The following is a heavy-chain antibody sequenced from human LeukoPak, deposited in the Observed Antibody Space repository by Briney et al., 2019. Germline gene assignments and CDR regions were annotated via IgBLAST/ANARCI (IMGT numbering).Heavy chain of an antibody. J-gene: IGHJ4*02. CDR2: MNTVSGNT. CDR3: ARDGGNGWHKYS. D-gene: IGHD3-16*01. Sequence: GASVKVSCKASGYTFNRFAIHWVRQAPGQRLEWMGWMNTVSGNTEYSQKFQDRVTIARDTSASTAYMEVSNLRSEDTAVYYCARDGGNGWHKYSWGQGTLVTVSS. V-gene: IGHV1-3*04. CDR1: GYTFNRFA.